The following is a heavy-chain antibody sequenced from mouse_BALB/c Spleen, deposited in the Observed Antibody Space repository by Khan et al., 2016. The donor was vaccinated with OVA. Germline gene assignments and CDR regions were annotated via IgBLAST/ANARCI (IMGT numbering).Heavy chain of an antibody. Sequence: QVQLKQSGAELARPGASVKLSCKASGYTFTDYNINWVKQRTGQGLEWIGEIYPGSNNTYYNEKFKGKATLTADKSSSTAYMQLSSLTSEDSAVYFCAREWGAWFTYWGQGNMVTVCA. CDR1: GYTFTDYN. V-gene: IGHV1-77*01. CDR3: AREWGAWFTY. CDR2: IYPGSNNT. J-gene: IGHJ3*01.